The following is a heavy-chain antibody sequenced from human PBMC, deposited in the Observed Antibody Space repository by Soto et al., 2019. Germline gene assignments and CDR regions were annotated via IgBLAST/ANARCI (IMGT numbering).Heavy chain of an antibody. CDR2: IRSKANSYET. V-gene: IGHV3-73*01. CDR3: TRQTELYNWNDADARRDFDY. Sequence: GGSLRLSCAASGFTFSGSAMHWVRQASGKGLEWVGRIRSKANSYETAYAASVKGKFTISRDDSKNTAYLKMNSLKTEDTAVYYCTRQTELYNWNDADARRDFDYWGQGTLVTVSS. D-gene: IGHD1-1*01. CDR1: GFTFSGSA. J-gene: IGHJ4*02.